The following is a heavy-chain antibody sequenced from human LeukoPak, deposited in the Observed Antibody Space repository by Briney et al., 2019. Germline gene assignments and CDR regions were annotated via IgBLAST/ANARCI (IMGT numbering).Heavy chain of an antibody. CDR2: IYSGGST. V-gene: IGHV3-66*02. CDR3: ARDSPAYYYDSSGYAVPSVGMDV. J-gene: IGHJ6*02. D-gene: IGHD3-22*01. CDR1: GFTVSSNY. Sequence: GGSLRLSCAASGFTVSSNYMSWVRQAPGKGLEWVSVIYSGGSTYYADSVKGRFTIFRDNSKNTLYLQMNSLRAEDTAVYYCARDSPAYYYDSSGYAVPSVGMDVWGQGTTVTVSS.